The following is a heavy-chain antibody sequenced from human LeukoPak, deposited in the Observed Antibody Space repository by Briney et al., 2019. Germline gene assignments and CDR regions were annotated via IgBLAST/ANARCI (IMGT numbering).Heavy chain of an antibody. Sequence: ASVKVSCKASGYTFTGYYIHWVRQAPGQGLEWMGWINPNSGGTNYAQKFQGRVTITRNTSISTAYMELSSLRSEDTAVYYCARGDRGLLWFGELLNGYYYYMDVWGKGTTVTVSS. CDR1: GYTFTGYY. D-gene: IGHD3-10*01. CDR3: ARGDRGLLWFGELLNGYYYYMDV. J-gene: IGHJ6*03. V-gene: IGHV1-2*02. CDR2: INPNSGGT.